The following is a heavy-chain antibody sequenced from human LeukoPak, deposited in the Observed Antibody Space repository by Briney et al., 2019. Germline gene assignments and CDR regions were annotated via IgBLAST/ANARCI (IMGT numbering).Heavy chain of an antibody. V-gene: IGHV1-69*04. J-gene: IGHJ4*02. D-gene: IGHD1-26*01. Sequence: SVKVSCKASGGTFSSYTISWVRQAPGQGIEWMGRIIPILGIANYAQKFQGRATITADKSTRTAYMELSSLRAEDTAVYYCARDPAGASGETLFDYWGQGTLVTVSS. CDR2: IIPILGIA. CDR1: GGTFSSYT. CDR3: ARDPAGASGETLFDY.